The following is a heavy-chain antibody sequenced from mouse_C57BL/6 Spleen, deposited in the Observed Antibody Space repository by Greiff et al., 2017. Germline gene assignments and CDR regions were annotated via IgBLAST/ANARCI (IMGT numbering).Heavy chain of an antibody. J-gene: IGHJ4*01. CDR2: INPSSGYT. D-gene: IGHD2-5*01. Sequence: VQLVESGAELARPGASVKMSCKASGYTFTSYTMHWVKQRPGQGLEWIGYINPSSGYTKYNQKFKDKATLTADKSSSTAYMQLSSLTSEDSAVYYCARLKSYYSNYDAMDYWGQGTSVTVSS. CDR1: GYTFTSYT. V-gene: IGHV1-4*01. CDR3: ARLKSYYSNYDAMDY.